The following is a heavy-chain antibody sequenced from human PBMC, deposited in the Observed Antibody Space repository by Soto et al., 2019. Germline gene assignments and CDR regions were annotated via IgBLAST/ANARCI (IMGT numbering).Heavy chain of an antibody. D-gene: IGHD3-10*01. CDR1: GGTFSSYA. V-gene: IGHV1-69*13. CDR3: ARVLTMVRGVIISSYYYYYGMDV. Sequence: SVKVSCKASGGTFSSYAISWVRQAPGQGLEWMGGIIPIFGTANYAQKFQGRVTITADESTSTAYMELNSLRSEDTAVYYCARVLTMVRGVIISSYYYYYGMDVWGQGTMVTVSS. CDR2: IIPIFGTA. J-gene: IGHJ6*02.